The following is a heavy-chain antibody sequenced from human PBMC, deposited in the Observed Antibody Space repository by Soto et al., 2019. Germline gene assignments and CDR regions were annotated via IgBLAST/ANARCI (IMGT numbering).Heavy chain of an antibody. CDR1: GGSISSYY. V-gene: IGHV4-59*01. CDR3: ARTGYYDSSGYDAFDI. CDR2: IYYSGST. D-gene: IGHD3-22*01. Sequence: PSETLSLTCTVSGGSISSYYWSWIRQPPGKGLEWIGYIYYSGSTNYSPSLKSRVTISVDTSKNQFSLKLSSVTAADTAVYYCARTGYYDSSGYDAFDIWGQGTMVTVSS. J-gene: IGHJ3*02.